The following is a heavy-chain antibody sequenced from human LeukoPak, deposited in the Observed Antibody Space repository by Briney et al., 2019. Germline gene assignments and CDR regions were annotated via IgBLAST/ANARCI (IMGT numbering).Heavy chain of an antibody. CDR3: ATKEPPTSGWSY. J-gene: IGHJ4*02. D-gene: IGHD6-19*01. Sequence: GGSLRLSCAASGFTFNRDWTAWVRQAPGKGLEWVANIKEDGSEKNYVDSVKGRFTISRDNAENSVYLQMNDLRVEDTGVYYCATKEPPTSGWSYWGQGTVVTVST. CDR2: IKEDGSEK. CDR1: GFTFNRDW. V-gene: IGHV3-7*01.